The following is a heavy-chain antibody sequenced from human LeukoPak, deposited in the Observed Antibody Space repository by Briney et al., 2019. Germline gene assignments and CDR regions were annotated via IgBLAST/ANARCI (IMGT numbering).Heavy chain of an antibody. CDR1: GFTFNNHD. D-gene: IGHD2-15*01. J-gene: IGHJ3*01. V-gene: IGHV3-30*18. Sequence: PGGSLRLSCAASGFTFNNHDMHWVRQAPGQGLEWVAGISYDGRNKYYADSVKGRFTISRDNSKNTLNLQLNSLRTEDTAVYYCAKPRDIDSWAFDVWGQGTMVTVS. CDR3: AKPRDIDSWAFDV. CDR2: ISYDGRNK.